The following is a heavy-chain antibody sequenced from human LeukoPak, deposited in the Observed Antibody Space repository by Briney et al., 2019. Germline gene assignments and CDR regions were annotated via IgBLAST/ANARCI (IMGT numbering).Heavy chain of an antibody. V-gene: IGHV3-30*18. D-gene: IGHD1-26*01. Sequence: GGSLRLSCAASGFTFSSYGMHWVRQAPGKGLEWVSVISYDGSNKYYADSVKGRFTISRDNSKNTVYLQMNSLRAEDAALYYCAKPFNSGNYYVSAFDIWGQGTMATVSS. CDR1: GFTFSSYG. CDR3: AKPFNSGNYYVSAFDI. CDR2: ISYDGSNK. J-gene: IGHJ3*02.